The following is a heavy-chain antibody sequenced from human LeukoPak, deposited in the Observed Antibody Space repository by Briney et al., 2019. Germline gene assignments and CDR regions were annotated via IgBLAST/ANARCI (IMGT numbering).Heavy chain of an antibody. Sequence: SGGSLRLSCAASEFTFSSYWMSWVRQAPGKGLEWVANIKQDGSEKYYVDSVKGRFTISRDNAKNSLYLQMNSLRAEDTAVYYCARDPPGRYDFWSGYPREYYYYYYMDVWGKGTTVTVSS. CDR3: ARDPPGRYDFWSGYPREYYYYYYMDV. J-gene: IGHJ6*03. CDR1: EFTFSSYW. CDR2: IKQDGSEK. D-gene: IGHD3-3*01. V-gene: IGHV3-7*01.